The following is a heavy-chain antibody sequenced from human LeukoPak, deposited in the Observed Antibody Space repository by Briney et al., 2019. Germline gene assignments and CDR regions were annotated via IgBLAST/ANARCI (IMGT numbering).Heavy chain of an antibody. J-gene: IGHJ5*02. Sequence: SQTLSLTCTVSGGSISSDTYSYNWVRQPPGKGLEWIGYTFHTRNTYYRPSLKTRVTISVDTSKNHFTLTLSSVTAADTAAYYCARGRVAVYWFDPWGQGTLVTVSS. CDR1: GGSISSDTYS. CDR3: ARGRVAVYWFDP. CDR2: TFHTRNT. V-gene: IGHV4-30-2*01. D-gene: IGHD6-19*01.